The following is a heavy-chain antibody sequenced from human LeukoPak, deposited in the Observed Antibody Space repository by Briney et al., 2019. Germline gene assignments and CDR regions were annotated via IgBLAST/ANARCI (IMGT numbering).Heavy chain of an antibody. J-gene: IGHJ4*02. CDR3: VRDRYCSRTSCYYLDY. D-gene: IGHD2-2*01. V-gene: IGHV3-7*01. CDR2: IKQDGSEK. CDR1: GFTFSSYW. Sequence: GGSLRLSCAASGFTFSSYWMSWVRQAPGKGLEWVANIKQDGSEKNYGDSVKGRFTIFRDNAKNSLYLQMNSLRAEDTAVYYCVRDRYCSRTSCYYLDYWGQGTLVTVSS.